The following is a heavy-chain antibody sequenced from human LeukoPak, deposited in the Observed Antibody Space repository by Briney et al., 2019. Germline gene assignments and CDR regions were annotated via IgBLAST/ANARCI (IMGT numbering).Heavy chain of an antibody. J-gene: IGHJ5*02. Sequence: GGSLRLSCAASGFTFSRYCMSWVRQATGKGLEWVSAITASTKYIPSNISYADAVQGRFTISRDDAKNLVYLQMNSLRAEDTAVYYCARLLGHGFDPWGQGTLVTVSS. V-gene: IGHV3-21*06. CDR1: GFTFSRYC. D-gene: IGHD2/OR15-2a*01. CDR3: ARLLGHGFDP. CDR2: ITASTKYI.